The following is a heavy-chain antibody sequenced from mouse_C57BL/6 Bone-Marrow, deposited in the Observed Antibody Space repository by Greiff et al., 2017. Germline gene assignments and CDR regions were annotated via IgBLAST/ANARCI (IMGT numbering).Heavy chain of an antibody. CDR3: AIYYYGSSYGGPAWFAY. Sequence: VQLQQSGPGLVAPSQSLSITCTVSGFSLTSYGVDWVRQPPGKGLEWLGVIWGGGSTNYTSALMSRLSISKDNSKSQVFLKMNSLQTDDTAMYYCAIYYYGSSYGGPAWFAYWGQGTLVTVSA. J-gene: IGHJ3*01. D-gene: IGHD1-1*01. CDR2: IWGGGST. V-gene: IGHV2-9*01. CDR1: GFSLTSYG.